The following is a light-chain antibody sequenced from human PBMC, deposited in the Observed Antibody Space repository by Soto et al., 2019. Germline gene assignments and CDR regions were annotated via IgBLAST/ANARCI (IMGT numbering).Light chain of an antibody. V-gene: IGLV2-11*01. Sequence: QSVLTQPRSVSGSPGQSVTISCTGTSSDVGGYNNVSWYQQHPGNAPKLMIYDVTKRPSGVPDRFSGSKSGNTASLTISGLQAEDEADYYCCSYAGTYTWVFGGGTKVTVL. CDR3: CSYAGTYTWV. CDR2: DVT. CDR1: SSDVGGYNN. J-gene: IGLJ3*02.